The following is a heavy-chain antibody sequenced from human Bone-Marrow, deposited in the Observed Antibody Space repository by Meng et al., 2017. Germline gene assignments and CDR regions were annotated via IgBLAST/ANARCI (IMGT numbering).Heavy chain of an antibody. J-gene: IGHJ4*02. V-gene: IGHV4-39*01. D-gene: IGHD2-2*02. CDR1: VVSISSSSYY. CDR3: ARGYCNTTSCYSGYFDY. CDR2: MYYTGST. Sequence: HLQLQESGPGLVKPSETLSLTCTVSVVSISSSSYYWVWIRQPPGKGLEWFGLMYYTGSTYYNPALKSRVTISLDTSKTQFSLNLSSVTAAETAVYYCARGYCNTTSCYSGYFDYWGLGTLVTVSS.